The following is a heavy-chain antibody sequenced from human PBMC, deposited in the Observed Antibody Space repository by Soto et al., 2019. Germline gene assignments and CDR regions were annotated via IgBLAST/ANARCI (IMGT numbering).Heavy chain of an antibody. V-gene: IGHV3-7*02. CDR3: STSRSFDY. CDR1: GFTFSSYW. CDR2: IKQDGSEQ. D-gene: IGHD3-10*01. J-gene: IGHJ4*02. Sequence: EAQLAESGGGLVQPGGSLRLSCAASGFTFSSYWMSWVRQVPGKGREWVANIKQDGSEQYYVASVMGRFTISRDNAKNALYLIMNSTRAEDTAVYYYSTSRSFDYWGQGALVTVSS.